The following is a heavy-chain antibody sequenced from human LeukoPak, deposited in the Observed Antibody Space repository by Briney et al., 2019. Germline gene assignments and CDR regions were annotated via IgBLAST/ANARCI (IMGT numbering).Heavy chain of an antibody. D-gene: IGHD1-1*01. Sequence: PSETLSLTCTVSGGSISSSSYYWGWIRQPPGKGLEWIGSIYYSGSTYYNPSLKSRVTISVDTSKNQFSLKLSSVTAADTAVYYCARQPQRLDAFDIWGQGTMVTVSS. CDR3: ARQPQRLDAFDI. V-gene: IGHV4-39*01. CDR2: IYYSGST. J-gene: IGHJ3*02. CDR1: GGSISSSSYY.